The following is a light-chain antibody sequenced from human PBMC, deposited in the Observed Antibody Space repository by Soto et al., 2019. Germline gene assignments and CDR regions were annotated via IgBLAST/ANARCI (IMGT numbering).Light chain of an antibody. CDR1: QSLLSSSNNKNR. CDR3: QQYYSSPRT. V-gene: IGKV4-1*01. CDR2: WAS. J-gene: IGKJ1*01. Sequence: IARTPSPATVSVSPGERVTLSCWASQSLLSSSNNKNRLSWYQQKPGQPPKLLLYWASTRESGVPDRFSGSGSGTDFSLTISSLQAEDVAVYYCQQYYSSPRTFGQGTKVDIK.